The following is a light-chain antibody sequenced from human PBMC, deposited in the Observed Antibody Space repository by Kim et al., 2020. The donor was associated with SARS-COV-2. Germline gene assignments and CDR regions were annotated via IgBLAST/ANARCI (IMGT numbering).Light chain of an antibody. CDR2: DAA. CDR3: QQRGSWPPALT. CDR1: HNVGIN. V-gene: IGKV3-11*01. Sequence: PGEGATLHCRASHNVGINLAWYQKTPGQPPRLLIDDAAMRAAGIPDRFSGSGSGTDFTLTIGSLAPEDFAIYYCQQRGSWPPALTFGGGTKVDIK. J-gene: IGKJ4*01.